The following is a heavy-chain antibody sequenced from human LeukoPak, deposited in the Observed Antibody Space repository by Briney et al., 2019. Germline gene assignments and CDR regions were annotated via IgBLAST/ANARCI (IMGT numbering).Heavy chain of an antibody. CDR2: IKQDGSEK. D-gene: IGHD3-3*01. Sequence: GGSLRLSCAASGFTFSSYWTTWVRQAPGKGLEWVANIKQDGSEKYYVDSVKGRFTISRDNAKNSLYLQMNSLRAEDTAVYYRARDAPGTRFLEWLPDYYYYYMDVWGKGTTVTVTS. V-gene: IGHV3-7*01. CDR3: ARDAPGTRFLEWLPDYYYYYMDV. J-gene: IGHJ6*03. CDR1: GFTFSSYW.